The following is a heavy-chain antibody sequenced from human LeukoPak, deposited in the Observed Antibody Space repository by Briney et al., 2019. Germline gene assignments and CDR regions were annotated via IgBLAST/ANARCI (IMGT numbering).Heavy chain of an antibody. CDR3: ARDPCTGGVCLNWFDP. D-gene: IGHD2-8*02. V-gene: IGHV1-18*01. CDR1: GYTFTSYG. J-gene: IGHJ5*02. CDR2: ISAYNGNT. Sequence: GASVKVSCKASGYTFTSYGISWVRQAPGQGLEWMGWISAYNGNTNYAQKLQGRVTMTTDTSTSTAYMELRSLRSDDTAVYYCARDPCTGGVCLNWFDPWGQGTLVTASS.